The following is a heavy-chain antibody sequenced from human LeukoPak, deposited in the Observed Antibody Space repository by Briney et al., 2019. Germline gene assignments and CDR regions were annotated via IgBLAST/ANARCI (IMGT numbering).Heavy chain of an antibody. CDR2: IYYSGST. J-gene: IGHJ5*02. CDR1: GVSISSGGYY. CDR3: AREMGGYTRFDP. D-gene: IGHD3-16*02. V-gene: IGHV4-31*03. Sequence: SETLSLTCTVSGVSISSGGYYWSWIRQHPGKGLGWIGYIYYSGSTYYNPSLKSRVTISVDTSKNQFSLKLSSVTAADTAVYYCAREMGGYTRFDPWGQGTLVTVSS.